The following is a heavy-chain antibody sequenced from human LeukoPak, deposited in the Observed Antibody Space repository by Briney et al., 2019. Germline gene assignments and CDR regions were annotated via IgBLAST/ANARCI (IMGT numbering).Heavy chain of an antibody. J-gene: IGHJ4*02. D-gene: IGHD6-13*01. CDR3: ARGVTAAGHFDY. CDR1: GGSISSSSYY. V-gene: IGHV4-61*02. Sequence: PSETLSLTCTVSGGSISSSSYYWSWIRQPTGKRLEWIGRIYTSGSTTYNPSLKSRVTISVDTSKNQFSLILSSVTATDTALYYCARGVTAAGHFDYWGQGTLVTVSS. CDR2: IYTSGST.